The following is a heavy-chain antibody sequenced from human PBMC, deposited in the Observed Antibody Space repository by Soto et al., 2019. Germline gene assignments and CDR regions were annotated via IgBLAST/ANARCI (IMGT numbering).Heavy chain of an antibody. CDR2: IYYSGST. J-gene: IGHJ6*02. V-gene: IGHV4-59*12. CDR3: ARVNVIYGSGSPYGMDV. Sequence: SETLSLTCTVSGGSISSYYWSWIRQPPGKGLEWIGYIYYSGSTNYNPSLKSRVTISVDKSKNQFSLKLSSVTAADTAVYYCARVNVIYGSGSPYGMDVWGQGTTVTVSS. D-gene: IGHD3-10*01. CDR1: GGSISSYY.